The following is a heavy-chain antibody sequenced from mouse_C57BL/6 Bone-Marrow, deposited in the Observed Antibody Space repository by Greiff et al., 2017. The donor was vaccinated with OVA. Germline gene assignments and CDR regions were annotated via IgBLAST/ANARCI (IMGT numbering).Heavy chain of an antibody. D-gene: IGHD4-1*01. CDR2: ISNGGGST. V-gene: IGHV5-12*01. Sequence: LVESGGGLVQPGGSLKLSCAASGFTFSDYYMYWVRQTPEKRLEWVAYISNGGGSTYYPDTVKGRFTISRDNAKNTLYLQMSRLKSEDTAMYYCARQLGPGDYYAMDYWGQGTSVTVSS. J-gene: IGHJ4*01. CDR1: GFTFSDYY. CDR3: ARQLGPGDYYAMDY.